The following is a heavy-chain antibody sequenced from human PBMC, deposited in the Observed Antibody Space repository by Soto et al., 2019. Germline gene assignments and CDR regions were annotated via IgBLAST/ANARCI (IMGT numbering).Heavy chain of an antibody. CDR3: AKDLGTDDFWSAYYTYYYMDV. V-gene: IGHV3-23*01. J-gene: IGHJ6*03. D-gene: IGHD3-3*01. Sequence: EVQLLESGGGLVQPGGSLRLSCAASGFTFSSYALNWVRQAPGKGLEWVSVISGSGDNTYYADSVKGRFTISRDNSTNTLYLQMNSLRAEDTAVYYCAKDLGTDDFWSAYYTYYYMDVWGKGTKVSVSS. CDR1: GFTFSSYA. CDR2: ISGSGDNT.